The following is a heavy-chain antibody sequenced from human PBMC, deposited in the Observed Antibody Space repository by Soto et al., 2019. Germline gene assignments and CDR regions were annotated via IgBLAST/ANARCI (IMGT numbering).Heavy chain of an antibody. J-gene: IGHJ4*02. V-gene: IGHV3-23*01. CDR1: GFTFSSYA. D-gene: IGHD2-15*01. Sequence: SGGSLRLSCAASGFTFSSYAMSWVRQAPGKGLEWVSAISGSGGSTYYADSVKGRFTISRDNSKNTLYLQMNSLRAEDTAVYYCAKDPSFREVVAAPDYWGQGTLVTVSS. CDR3: AKDPSFREVVAAPDY. CDR2: ISGSGGST.